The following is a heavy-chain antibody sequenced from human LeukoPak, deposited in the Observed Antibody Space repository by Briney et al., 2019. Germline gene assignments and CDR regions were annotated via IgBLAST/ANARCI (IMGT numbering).Heavy chain of an antibody. CDR2: ISSSGSTI. D-gene: IGHD4-23*01. Sequence: TGGSLRLSCAASGFTFSSYEMNWVRQAPGKGLEWVSHISSSGSTIYYADSVKGRFTISRDNAKNSLYLQMNSLRAEGTAVYYCARASGNSAEFDYWGQGTLVTVSS. CDR3: ARASGNSAEFDY. CDR1: GFTFSSYE. V-gene: IGHV3-48*03. J-gene: IGHJ4*02.